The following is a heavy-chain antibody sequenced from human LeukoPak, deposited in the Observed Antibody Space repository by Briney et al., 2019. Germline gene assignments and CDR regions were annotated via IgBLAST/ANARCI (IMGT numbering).Heavy chain of an antibody. CDR1: GGSFSGYY. Sequence: SETLSLTCAVYGGSFSGYYWSWIRQPPGKGLEWIGEINHSGSTNYNPSLKSRVTISVDTSKNQFSLKLSSVTAADTAVYYCARGGGYGDYSNWFDPWGQGTLVAVSS. V-gene: IGHV4-34*01. CDR2: INHSGST. D-gene: IGHD4-17*01. CDR3: ARGGGYGDYSNWFDP. J-gene: IGHJ5*02.